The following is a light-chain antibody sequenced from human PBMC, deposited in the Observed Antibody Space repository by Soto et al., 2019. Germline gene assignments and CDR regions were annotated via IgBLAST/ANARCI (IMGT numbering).Light chain of an antibody. CDR2: GNS. V-gene: IGLV1-40*01. CDR1: SSNIGAGYD. CDR3: QSYDSSLSGHVV. J-gene: IGLJ2*01. Sequence: QSVLTQPPSVSGAPGQRVTISCTGSSSNIGAGYDVHWYQQLPGTAPKLLIYGNSNRPSGVPDRFSGSKSGTSASLAITGLQDEDEADYYWQSYDSSLSGHVVFGGGTKLTVL.